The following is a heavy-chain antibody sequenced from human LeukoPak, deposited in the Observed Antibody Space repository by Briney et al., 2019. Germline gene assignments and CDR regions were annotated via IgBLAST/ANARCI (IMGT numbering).Heavy chain of an antibody. V-gene: IGHV4-34*01. D-gene: IGHD3-22*01. CDR3: ARGRGITMIVVAPRYGMDV. Sequence: PSETLSLTCAVYGGSFSGYYWSWIRQPPGKGLEWIGEINRSGSTNYNPSLKSRVTISVDTSKNQFSLKLSSVTAADTAVYYCARGRGITMIVVAPRYGMDVWGQGTTVTVSS. CDR2: INRSGST. CDR1: GGSFSGYY. J-gene: IGHJ6*02.